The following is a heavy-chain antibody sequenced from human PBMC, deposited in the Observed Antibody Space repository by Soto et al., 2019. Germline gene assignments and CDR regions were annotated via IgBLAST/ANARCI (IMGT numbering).Heavy chain of an antibody. CDR2: IYYSGNT. V-gene: IGHV4-30-4*01. D-gene: IGHD2-2*01. Sequence: LSLTCTVSGGSISSGGSYWGWIRQPPGKGLEWIGYIYYSGNTYFNPSLKGRVTLSVDTSKNQFSLNLSSVTAADTAVYYCVRYCSTTKCPFDYWGRGTLVTVSS. J-gene: IGHJ4*02. CDR1: GGSISSGGSY. CDR3: VRYCSTTKCPFDY.